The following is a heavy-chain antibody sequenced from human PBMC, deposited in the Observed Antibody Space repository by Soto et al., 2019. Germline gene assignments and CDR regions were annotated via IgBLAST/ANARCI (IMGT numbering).Heavy chain of an antibody. J-gene: IGHJ3*02. Sequence: QVQLQESGPGLVKPSGTLSLTCAVSGGSISSSNWWSWVRQPPGKGLEWIGEIYHSGSTHYTPSLKSRVTISVDKSKNQFSLKLSSVTAADTAVYYCARDLPSYGSSCYYAFDIWGQGTMVTVSS. D-gene: IGHD6-13*01. CDR1: GGSISSSNW. CDR2: IYHSGST. CDR3: ARDLPSYGSSCYYAFDI. V-gene: IGHV4-4*02.